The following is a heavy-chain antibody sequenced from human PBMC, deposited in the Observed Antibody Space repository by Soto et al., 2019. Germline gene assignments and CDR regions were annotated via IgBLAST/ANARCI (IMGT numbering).Heavy chain of an antibody. D-gene: IGHD3-22*01. CDR2: ISAYNGNT. CDR3: ARDLRISAYYYDSSSPKGGYFDY. V-gene: IGHV1-18*01. J-gene: IGHJ4*02. Sequence: QVQLVQSGAEVKKPGASVKVSCKVSGYTFTSYGISWVRQAPGQGLEWMGWISAYNGNTNYAQKVQGRVTMTTDTSTSTAYMELTSLRSDDTAVYYCARDLRISAYYYDSSSPKGGYFDYWGQGSLVTVSS. CDR1: GYTFTSYG.